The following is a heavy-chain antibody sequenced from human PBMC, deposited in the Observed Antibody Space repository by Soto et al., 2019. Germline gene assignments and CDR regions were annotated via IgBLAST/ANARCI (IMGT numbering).Heavy chain of an antibody. Sequence: SVKISCKASGGTFSSYAISWVRQAPGQGLEWMGGIIPIFGTANYAQKFQGRVTITADESTSTAYMELSSLRSEDTAVYYCASSIYETYYYGMDVWGQGTTVTVS. CDR3: ASSIYETYYYGMDV. D-gene: IGHD5-12*01. CDR1: GGTFSSYA. J-gene: IGHJ6*02. V-gene: IGHV1-69*13. CDR2: IIPIFGTA.